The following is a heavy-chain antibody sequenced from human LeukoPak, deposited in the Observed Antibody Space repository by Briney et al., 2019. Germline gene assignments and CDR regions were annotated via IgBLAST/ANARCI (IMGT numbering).Heavy chain of an antibody. Sequence: GESLKISCKGFGYTFTSYWIGWVHQMPGKGLEWMGIIYPGDSDTRYSPSFQGQVIISADKSISTAYLQWSSLKASDTAMYYCARHPHTIVGTTPYFDYWGQGTLVTVSS. D-gene: IGHD1-26*01. CDR3: ARHPHTIVGTTPYFDY. CDR1: GYTFTSYW. CDR2: IYPGDSDT. J-gene: IGHJ4*02. V-gene: IGHV5-51*07.